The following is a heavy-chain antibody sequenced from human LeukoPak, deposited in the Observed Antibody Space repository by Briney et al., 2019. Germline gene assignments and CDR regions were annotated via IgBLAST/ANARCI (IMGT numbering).Heavy chain of an antibody. V-gene: IGHV3-23*01. J-gene: IGHJ4*02. CDR2: ISGRDGST. CDR1: GFTFSSYS. D-gene: IGHD2-15*01. CDR3: ATLSVVVVPAELN. Sequence: GGSLRLSCAASGFTFSSYSMNWVRQAPGKGLECVSSISGRDGSTYYADSVKGRFTISRDNSKNSLYLQMNSLGAEDTAVYYCATLSVVVVPAELNWGQGTLVTVSS.